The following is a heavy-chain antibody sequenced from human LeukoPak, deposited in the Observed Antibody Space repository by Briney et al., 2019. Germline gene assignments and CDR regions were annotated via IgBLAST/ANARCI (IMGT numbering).Heavy chain of an antibody. CDR3: ARDTRAYGMDV. Sequence: GGSLRLSCVVSGFTFSTSAMSWVRQAPGKGLEWVSGISESGGSTYYADSVKGRFTISRDNAKNSLYLQMNSLRAEDTAVYYCARDTRAYGMDVWGQGTTVTVSS. D-gene: IGHD1-26*01. CDR2: ISESGGST. J-gene: IGHJ6*02. V-gene: IGHV3-23*01. CDR1: GFTFSTSA.